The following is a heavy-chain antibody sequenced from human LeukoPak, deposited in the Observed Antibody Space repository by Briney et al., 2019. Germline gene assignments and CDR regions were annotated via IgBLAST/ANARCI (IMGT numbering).Heavy chain of an antibody. CDR1: GGSISSSSYY. J-gene: IGHJ6*03. CDR3: ASHRRGYNYGTAYYYYYYMDV. D-gene: IGHD5-18*01. V-gene: IGHV4-39*07. CDR2: IYYSGST. Sequence: PSETLSLTCTVSGGSISSSSYYWGWIRQPPGKGLEWIGSIYYSGSTYYNPSLKSRVTISVDTSKNQFSLKLSSVTAADTAVYYCASHRRGYNYGTAYYYYYYMDVWGKGTTVTISS.